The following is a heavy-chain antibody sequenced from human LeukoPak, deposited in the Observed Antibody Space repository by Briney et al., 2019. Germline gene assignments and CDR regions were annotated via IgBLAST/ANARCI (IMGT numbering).Heavy chain of an antibody. D-gene: IGHD3-10*01. CDR1: GGTFSSYA. CDR2: IIPIFGTA. J-gene: IGHJ5*02. V-gene: IGHV1-69*01. CDR3: ARVRGVLLAEDWFDP. Sequence: SVKVSCKASGGTFSSYAISWVRQAPGQGLEWMGGIIPIFGTANYAQKFQGRVTITADESTSTAYMELSSLRSEDTVVYYCARVRGVLLAEDWFDPWGQGTLVTVSS.